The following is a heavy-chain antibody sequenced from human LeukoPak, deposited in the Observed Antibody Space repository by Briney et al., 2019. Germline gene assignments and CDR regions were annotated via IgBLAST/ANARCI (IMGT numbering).Heavy chain of an antibody. V-gene: IGHV4-39*07. Sequence: PSETLSLTCTVSGDSVSSDFCYWGFTRQPPGKGLEWIGNIYYGGNRYYNPSLKSRVTISVDTSKNQFSLRLSSVTAADTAVYYCARVKLTTVTPHDYWGQGTLVTVSS. D-gene: IGHD4-11*01. CDR1: GDSVSSDFCY. CDR2: IYYGGNR. CDR3: ARVKLTTVTPHDY. J-gene: IGHJ4*02.